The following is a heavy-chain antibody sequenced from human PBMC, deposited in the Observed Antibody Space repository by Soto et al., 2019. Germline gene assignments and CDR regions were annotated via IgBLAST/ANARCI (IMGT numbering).Heavy chain of an antibody. J-gene: IGHJ6*02. D-gene: IGHD6-13*01. Sequence: SETLSLTCTVSGGSISSGGYYWSWIRQHPGKGLEWIGYIYYSGSTYYNPSLKSRVTISVDTSKNQFSLKLTSVTAADTAVYYCARDRRNSWYGRGYHYYGMDVWGQGTTVTVSS. V-gene: IGHV4-31*03. CDR3: ARDRRNSWYGRGYHYYGMDV. CDR1: GGSISSGGYY. CDR2: IYYSGST.